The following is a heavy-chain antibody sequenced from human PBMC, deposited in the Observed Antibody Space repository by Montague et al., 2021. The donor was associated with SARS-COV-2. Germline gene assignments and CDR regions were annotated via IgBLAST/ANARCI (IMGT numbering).Heavy chain of an antibody. CDR3: ARASAGYDSSGYYADRSAFDI. CDR2: IYTSGST. V-gene: IGHV4-61*02. Sequence: TLSLTCTVSGGSISSGSYYWSWIRQPAGKGLEWIGRIYTSGSTNYNPSLKSRVTISVDTSKNQFSLKLSSVTAADTAVYYCARASAGYDSSGYYADRSAFDIWGQGTMGTVSS. CDR1: GGSISSGSYY. J-gene: IGHJ3*02. D-gene: IGHD3-22*01.